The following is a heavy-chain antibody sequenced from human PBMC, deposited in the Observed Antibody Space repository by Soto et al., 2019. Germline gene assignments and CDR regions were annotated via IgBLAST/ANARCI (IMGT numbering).Heavy chain of an antibody. CDR1: GGSISSGGYY. J-gene: IGHJ4*02. CDR3: ARMPGIAVAGVKNDY. Sequence: QVQLQESGPGLVKPSRTLSLTCTVAGGSISSGGYYWSWIRQHPGKGLEWIGYIYYSGSTYYNPSLKSRVTISVDTSKNQFSLKLSSVTAADTAVYYCARMPGIAVAGVKNDYWGQGTLVTVSS. D-gene: IGHD6-19*01. V-gene: IGHV4-31*03. CDR2: IYYSGST.